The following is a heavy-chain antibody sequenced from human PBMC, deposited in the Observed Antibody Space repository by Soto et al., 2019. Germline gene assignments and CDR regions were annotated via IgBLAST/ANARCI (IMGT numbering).Heavy chain of an antibody. D-gene: IGHD3-22*01. V-gene: IGHV3-33*01. CDR2: IWYDGSNK. CDR1: GFTFSSYG. CDR3: GRDFSSGYRRGGYVEY. J-gene: IGHJ4*02. Sequence: GGSLRLSCAASGFTFSSYGMHWVRQAPGKGLEWVAVIWYDGSNKYYADSVKGRFTISRDNSKNTLYLQMNSLRAEDTAVYYCGRDFSSGYRRGGYVEYWGQGTLVTVSS.